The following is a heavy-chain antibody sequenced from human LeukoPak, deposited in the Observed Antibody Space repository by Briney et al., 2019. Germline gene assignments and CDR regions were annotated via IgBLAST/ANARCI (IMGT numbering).Heavy chain of an antibody. D-gene: IGHD4/OR15-4a*01. CDR1: GYTFTGYY. Sequence: EASVKVSCKASGYTFTGYYIHWVRQAPGQGLEWMGWINPHSGGTNFAQNFQGRVTMTSDTSISTAYMELNRLRSDDTAVYYCAKDRGAHYPVSDAFDSWGQGTPVTVSS. CDR3: AKDRGAHYPVSDAFDS. J-gene: IGHJ4*02. CDR2: INPHSGGT. V-gene: IGHV1-2*02.